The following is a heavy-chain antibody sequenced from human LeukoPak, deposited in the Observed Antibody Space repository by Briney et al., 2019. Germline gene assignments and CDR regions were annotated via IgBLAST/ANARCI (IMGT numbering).Heavy chain of an antibody. Sequence: GGSLRLSCPAPGFTFSSFSMSWVRQAPGKGLEWVSAISGSGGDTHYADSVKGRFTISRDNSKNTLHLQMNSLRAEDTAVYYCAKCRTTCYANGFDFWGEGPDDPVSS. J-gene: IGHJ3*01. V-gene: IGHV3-23*01. D-gene: IGHD2-2*01. CDR1: GFTFSSFS. CDR2: ISGSGGDT. CDR3: AKCRTTCYANGFDF.